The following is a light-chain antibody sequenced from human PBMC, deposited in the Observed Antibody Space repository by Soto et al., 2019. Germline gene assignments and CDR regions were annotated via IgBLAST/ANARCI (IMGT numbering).Light chain of an antibody. CDR2: AAS. CDR3: QQLNNYPLT. V-gene: IGKV1-9*01. J-gene: IGKJ4*01. Sequence: IQLTQSPSSLSASVGDRVTITCRASQGISSYLAWYQQKPGKAPKLLIYAASTLQGGVPSRFSGSGSGTDFTLTISSLQPEDFATYYCQQLNNYPLTFGGGTKVEIK. CDR1: QGISSY.